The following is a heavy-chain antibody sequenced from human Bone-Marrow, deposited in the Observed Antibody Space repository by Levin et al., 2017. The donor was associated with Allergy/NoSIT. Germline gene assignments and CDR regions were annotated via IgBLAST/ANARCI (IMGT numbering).Heavy chain of an antibody. CDR2: ISWDDGE. D-gene: IGHD3-3*01. CDR3: ALPKPYDTGPKGEFDF. V-gene: IGHV2-5*02. Sequence: NASGPTLVKPTQTLTLTCTLSGFSLTTSGVAVAWIRQPPGKALEWLGYISWDDGERYSPSLKNRLTITNDTSRNQVVLRMTSMDPVDTATYYCALPKPYDTGPKGEFDFWSQGTLVTVSS. J-gene: IGHJ4*02. CDR1: GFSLTTSGVA.